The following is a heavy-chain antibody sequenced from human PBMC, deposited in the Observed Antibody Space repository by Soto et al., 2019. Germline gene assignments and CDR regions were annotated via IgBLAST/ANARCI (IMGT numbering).Heavy chain of an antibody. V-gene: IGHV4-30-4*01. CDR2: IYYSGST. CDR1: GGSISSGDYY. J-gene: IGHJ6*02. CDR3: ARERTYYYYGMDV. Sequence: QVQLQESGPGLVKPSQTLSLTCTVSGGSISSGDYYWSWIRQPPGKGLEWIGYIYYSGSTYYNPSLKSRVXXSXDXXKNQFSLKLSSVTAADTAVYYCARERTYYYYGMDVWGQGTTVTVSS.